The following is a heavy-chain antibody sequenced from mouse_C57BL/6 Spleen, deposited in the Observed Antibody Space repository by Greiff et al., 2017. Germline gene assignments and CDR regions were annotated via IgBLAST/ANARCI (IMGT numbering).Heavy chain of an antibody. Sequence: VQLQQSGAELVRPGASVTLSCKASGYTFTDYEMHWVKQTPVHGLEWIGAIDPETGGTAYNQKFKGKAILTADKSSSTAYLELRSLTSEDSAVYYCTRRYLGAMDYWGQGTSVTVSS. CDR1: GYTFTDYE. J-gene: IGHJ4*01. V-gene: IGHV1-15*01. D-gene: IGHD2-14*01. CDR3: TRRYLGAMDY. CDR2: IDPETGGT.